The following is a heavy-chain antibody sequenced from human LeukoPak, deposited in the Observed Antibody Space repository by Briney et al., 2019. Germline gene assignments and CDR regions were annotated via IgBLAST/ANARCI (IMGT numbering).Heavy chain of an antibody. Sequence: SETLSLTCPVSGDSISSGSYCWNWVRQPAGKGLEWIGRICASGSTDYNPSLKSRVTISVDTSKNQFSLKLSSVTAADTAVYYCARGVYYDFWSGYFPFDYWGQGTLVTVSS. CDR2: ICASGST. CDR3: ARGVYYDFWSGYFPFDY. D-gene: IGHD3-3*01. CDR1: GDSISSGSYC. V-gene: IGHV4-61*02. J-gene: IGHJ4*02.